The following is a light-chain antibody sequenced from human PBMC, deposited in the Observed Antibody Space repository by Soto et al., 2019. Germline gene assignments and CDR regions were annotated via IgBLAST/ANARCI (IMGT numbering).Light chain of an antibody. Sequence: EIVMTQAPATLSVSPGERVTLSCRASQNIWNKLAWYQQRPGQTPRLLMYDVSSRASGIPARFTGSGSQTEFTVTINSLQCEDFSVYYCQHYQDLPLTFGGGTDVEIK. CDR2: DVS. J-gene: IGKJ4*02. V-gene: IGKV3D-15*01. CDR1: QNIWNK. CDR3: QHYQDLPLT.